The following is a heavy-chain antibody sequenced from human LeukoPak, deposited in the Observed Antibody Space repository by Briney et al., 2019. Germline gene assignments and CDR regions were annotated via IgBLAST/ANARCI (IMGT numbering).Heavy chain of an antibody. CDR2: INAGNGNA. Sequence: ASVKVSCKASAYTFTSYAMHWVRQAPGQRLEWMGWINAGNGNAKYSQKFQGRLTITRDTSASTAYMVLSSLRSEDTAVYYCARDRWQQLIDYWGQGTLVTVSS. CDR1: AYTFTSYA. D-gene: IGHD6-13*01. V-gene: IGHV1-3*01. J-gene: IGHJ4*02. CDR3: ARDRWQQLIDY.